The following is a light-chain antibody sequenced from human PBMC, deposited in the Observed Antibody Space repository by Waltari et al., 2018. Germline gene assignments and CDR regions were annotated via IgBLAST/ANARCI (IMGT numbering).Light chain of an antibody. CDR3: CSYAGSYTFV. CDR2: DVV. Sequence: QSALTQPRSVSGSPGQPVTISCSGTSSDVGNYNFVSWYQQHPGNAPQLLIYDVVKRPSGVPDRFSGSKSGNTASLTISGLQTEDEADYYCCSYAGSYTFVFGGGTQLTV. J-gene: IGLJ7*01. CDR1: SSDVGNYNF. V-gene: IGLV2-11*01.